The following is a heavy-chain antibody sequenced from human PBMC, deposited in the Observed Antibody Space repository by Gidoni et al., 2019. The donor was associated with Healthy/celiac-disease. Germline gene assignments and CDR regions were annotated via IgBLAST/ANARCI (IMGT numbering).Heavy chain of an antibody. CDR1: GFTVRSNY. CDR3: ARLSLYDFWSGYESDYGMDV. Sequence: EVQLVESGGGLVQPGGSLRLSCAASGFTVRSNYMSWVRQAPGKGLEWVSVIYSGGSTYYADSVKGRFTISRDNSKNTLYLQMNSLRAEDTAVYYCARLSLYDFWSGYESDYGMDVWGQGTTVTVSS. CDR2: IYSGGST. J-gene: IGHJ6*02. V-gene: IGHV3-66*02. D-gene: IGHD3-3*01.